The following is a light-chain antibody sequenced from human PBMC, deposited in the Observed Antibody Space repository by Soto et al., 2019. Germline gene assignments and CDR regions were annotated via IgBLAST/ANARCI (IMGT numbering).Light chain of an antibody. J-gene: IGLJ3*02. Sequence: QSALTQPPSASGTPGQRVTISCSGSSSNIGKNSVNWYQQFPGTAPKLLIYRNNQRPSGVPDRFSGSKSGTSASLAISGLRSEDEADYYCSVWDDSLDGRVFGGGTKLTVL. CDR2: RNN. CDR3: SVWDDSLDGRV. V-gene: IGLV1-44*01. CDR1: SSNIGKNS.